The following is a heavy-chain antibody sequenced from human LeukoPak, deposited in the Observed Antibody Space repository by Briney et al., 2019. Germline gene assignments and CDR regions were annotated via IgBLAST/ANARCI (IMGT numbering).Heavy chain of an antibody. V-gene: IGHV3-23*01. CDR2: VSTDGDT. Sequence: GGALRLSCAASGFTFSRYAMSWVRQAPGKGLEWVSSVSTDGDTYYTDSVKGRFTISRDVSRNTLFLQMISLRAEDTALYYCARSRSGSVAGTSDYWGQGTLVIVSS. D-gene: IGHD6-19*01. CDR1: GFTFSRYA. CDR3: ARSRSGSVAGTSDY. J-gene: IGHJ4*02.